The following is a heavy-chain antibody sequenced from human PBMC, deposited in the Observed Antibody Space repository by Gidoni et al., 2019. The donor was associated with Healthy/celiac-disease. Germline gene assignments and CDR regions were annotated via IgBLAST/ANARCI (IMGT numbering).Heavy chain of an antibody. CDR2: IKSKTDGGTT. CDR3: TTRDSSSFLGDQKSYYYGMDV. D-gene: IGHD6-6*01. Sequence: SNAWMNWVRQAPGKGLEWVGRIKSKTDGGTTDYAAPVKGRFTISRDDSKNTLYLQMNSLKTEDTAVYYCTTRDSSSFLGDQKSYYYGMDVWGQGTTVTVSS. CDR1: SNAW. V-gene: IGHV3-15*07. J-gene: IGHJ6*02.